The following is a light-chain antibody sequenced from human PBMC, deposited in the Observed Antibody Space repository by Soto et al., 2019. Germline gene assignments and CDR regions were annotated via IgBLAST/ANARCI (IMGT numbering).Light chain of an antibody. CDR3: SPQTSSPALV. V-gene: IGLV2-14*03. CDR2: DVT. J-gene: IGLJ1*01. Sequence: QSALTQPASVSASPGQSIAISCTGTDSDIGGYDHVSWYQQHPGKAPKLLIYDVTNRPSGVSSRFSGSKAGRTASLTISGLQIEEEADYYCSPQTSSPALVFGTGPKLPVL. CDR1: DSDIGGYDH.